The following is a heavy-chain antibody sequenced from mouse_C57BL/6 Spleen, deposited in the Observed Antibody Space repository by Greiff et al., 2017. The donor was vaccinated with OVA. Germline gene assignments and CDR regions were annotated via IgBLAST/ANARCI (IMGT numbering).Heavy chain of an antibody. CDR2: INPNNGGT. Sequence: EVQLQQSGPELVKPGASVKISCKASGYTFTDYYMNWVKQSHGKSLEWIGDINPNNGGTSYNQKFKGKATLTVDKSSSTAYMELRSLTSEDSAVYYCARSLLLRRDYAMDYWGQGTSVTVSS. CDR1: GYTFTDYY. J-gene: IGHJ4*01. D-gene: IGHD1-1*01. V-gene: IGHV1-26*01. CDR3: ARSLLLRRDYAMDY.